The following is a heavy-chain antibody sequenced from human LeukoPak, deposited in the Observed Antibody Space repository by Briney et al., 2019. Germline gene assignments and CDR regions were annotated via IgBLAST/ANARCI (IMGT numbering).Heavy chain of an antibody. CDR3: ARVSGAIVNSYYFDY. CDR2: IYHSGST. V-gene: IGHV4-38-2*02. D-gene: IGHD5-18*01. CDR1: GFSIRCGYY. J-gene: IGHJ4*02. Sequence: SETLSLTCSVSGFSIRCGYYWGWIRQPPRKGLEGIGSIYHSGSTYYNPSLKSRVTISVDTSKNQFSLKLSSVTAADTAVYYCARVSGAIVNSYYFDYWGQGTLVTVSS.